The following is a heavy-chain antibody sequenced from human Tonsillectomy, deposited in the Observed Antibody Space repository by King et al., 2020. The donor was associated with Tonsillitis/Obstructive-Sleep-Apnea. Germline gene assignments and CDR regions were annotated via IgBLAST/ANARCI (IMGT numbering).Heavy chain of an antibody. CDR3: AREGIYDSSGYADAFDI. V-gene: IGHV3-30*04. CDR1: GFTFSNYA. D-gene: IGHD3-22*01. J-gene: IGHJ3*02. Sequence: VQLVESGGGVVQPGRSLRLSCAASGFTFSNYAIHWVRQAPGKGLEWMAVISYDASNRYYAESVKGRFTISRDNSKKTLDLQMNSLRAEDTAMYYCAREGIYDSSGYADAFDIWGQGTMVTVSS. CDR2: ISYDASNR.